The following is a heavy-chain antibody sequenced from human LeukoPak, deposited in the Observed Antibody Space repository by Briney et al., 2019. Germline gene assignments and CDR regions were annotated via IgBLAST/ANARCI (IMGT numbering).Heavy chain of an antibody. Sequence: GASVKVSCKASGYIFTGYYMHWVRQAPGQGLEWMGWINPNSGGTNYAQKFQGWVTMTRDTSISTAYMELSRLRSDDTAVYYCARQYSSSWTIWFDPWGQGTLVTVSS. J-gene: IGHJ5*02. V-gene: IGHV1-2*04. CDR2: INPNSGGT. D-gene: IGHD6-13*01. CDR3: ARQYSSSWTIWFDP. CDR1: GYIFTGYY.